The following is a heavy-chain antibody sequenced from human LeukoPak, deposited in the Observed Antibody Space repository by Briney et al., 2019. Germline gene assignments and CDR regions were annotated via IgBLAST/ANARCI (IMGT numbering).Heavy chain of an antibody. J-gene: IGHJ4*02. CDR1: GFTFSSYG. V-gene: IGHV3-30*02. CDR3: ARSDGVGATKFVFDY. D-gene: IGHD1-26*01. CDR2: IRYDGSDK. Sequence: PGGSLRLSCAASGFTFSSYGMHWVRQAPGKGLEWVSFIRYDGSDKYYADSVKGRFTISRDNSKNTLYLQMNSLRVEDTAVYYCARSDGVGATKFVFDYWGQGTLVTVSS.